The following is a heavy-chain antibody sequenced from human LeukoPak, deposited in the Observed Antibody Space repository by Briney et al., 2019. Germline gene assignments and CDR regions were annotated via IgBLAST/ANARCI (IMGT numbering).Heavy chain of an antibody. CDR2: IKQDGSEK. CDR3: ARVSGMITFGGVIIGPPDY. V-gene: IGHV3-7*01. Sequence: LAGGSLRLSCVVSGFTFSSYWMSWVRQAPGKGLEWVAIIKQDGSEKYYVDSVKGRFTISRDNAKNSLYLQMNSLRAEDTAVYYCARVSGMITFGGVIIGPPDYWGQGTLVTVSS. J-gene: IGHJ4*02. D-gene: IGHD3-16*02. CDR1: GFTFSSYW.